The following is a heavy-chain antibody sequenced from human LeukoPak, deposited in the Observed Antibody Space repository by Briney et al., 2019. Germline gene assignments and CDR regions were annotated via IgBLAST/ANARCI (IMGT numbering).Heavy chain of an antibody. Sequence: GASVKVSCKASGGTFSSYAISWVRQAPGQGLEWMGGIIPIFGTANYAQKFQGRVTITADESTSTAYMELSSLRSEDTAVYYCARASRYSYGSWGAFDPWGQGTLVTVSS. CDR1: GGTFSSYA. CDR3: ARASRYSYGSWGAFDP. J-gene: IGHJ5*02. V-gene: IGHV1-69*13. D-gene: IGHD5-18*01. CDR2: IIPIFGTA.